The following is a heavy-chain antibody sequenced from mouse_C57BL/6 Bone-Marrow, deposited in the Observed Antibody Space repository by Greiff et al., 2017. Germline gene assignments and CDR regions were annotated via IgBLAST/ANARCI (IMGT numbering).Heavy chain of an antibody. Sequence: EVMLVESGGGLVKPGGSLKLSCAASGFTFSSYAMSWVRQTPDKRLEWVATISDGGSYTYYPDNVKGRFTISRDHAKNNLYLQMSHLKSEDTAMFCCARPPSYYYAMDYWGQGASVTVSS. CDR1: GFTFSSYA. V-gene: IGHV5-4*03. J-gene: IGHJ4*01. CDR2: ISDGGSYT. CDR3: ARPPSYYYAMDY.